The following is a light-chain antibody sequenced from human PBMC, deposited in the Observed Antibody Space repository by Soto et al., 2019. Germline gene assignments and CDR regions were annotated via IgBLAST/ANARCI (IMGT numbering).Light chain of an antibody. V-gene: IGKV1-16*01. CDR2: SVP. Sequence: DIQMAQSPSSLSASVGDTVTLTCRASQDIGNSLAWLQQKPGRAPKSLISSVPSLQSGVPSRFSGSRYGADFTLTISNLQPEDFATYYCQQYKTYPLTFGGGTKVEIK. J-gene: IGKJ4*02. CDR1: QDIGNS. CDR3: QQYKTYPLT.